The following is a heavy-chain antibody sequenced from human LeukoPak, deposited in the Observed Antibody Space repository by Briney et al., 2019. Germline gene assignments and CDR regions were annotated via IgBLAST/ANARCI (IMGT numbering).Heavy chain of an antibody. CDR3: ARVWATIDKYYYYGMDV. CDR2: INHSGST. CDR1: GGSFSGYY. J-gene: IGHJ6*02. Sequence: SETLSLTCAVYGGSFSGYYWSWIRQPPGKGLEWIGEINHSGSTNYNPSLKSRVTISVDTSKNQFSLKLSSVTAADTAVYYCARVWATIDKYYYYGMDVWGQGTTVTVSS. D-gene: IGHD5-12*01. V-gene: IGHV4-34*01.